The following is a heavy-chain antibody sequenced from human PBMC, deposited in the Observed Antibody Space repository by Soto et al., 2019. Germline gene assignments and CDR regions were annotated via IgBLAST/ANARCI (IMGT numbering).Heavy chain of an antibody. CDR1: GFTFSKAY. Sequence: EVQLVESGGGLVKPGGSLRLSCTASGFTFSKAYMNWVRKATGKGLEWVGQIDSKIDADKTDFAAPVKGRFTLSRDESKSTVYLQMNGLQIEDTAMYYCVTRFTAVATARFDYWGQGPLVTVSS. CDR2: IDSKIDADKT. CDR3: VTRFTAVATARFDY. D-gene: IGHD2-21*02. V-gene: IGHV3-15*04. J-gene: IGHJ4*02.